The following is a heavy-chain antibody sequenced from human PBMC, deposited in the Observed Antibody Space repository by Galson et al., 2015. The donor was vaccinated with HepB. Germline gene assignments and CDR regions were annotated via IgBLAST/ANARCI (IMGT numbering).Heavy chain of an antibody. CDR3: ARDRHTVDRSGDYYGWYFDL. Sequence: SVKVSCKASGYSLTTYFMHWVRQAPGQGLEWMGIINPSTDSTSYAQRFQGRVTMTRDTSTSTAYMELSSLRSEDSAVYYCARDRHTVDRSGDYYGWYFDLWGRGTLVTVSS. CDR2: INPSTDST. CDR1: GYSLTTYF. J-gene: IGHJ2*01. V-gene: IGHV1-46*01. D-gene: IGHD3-22*01.